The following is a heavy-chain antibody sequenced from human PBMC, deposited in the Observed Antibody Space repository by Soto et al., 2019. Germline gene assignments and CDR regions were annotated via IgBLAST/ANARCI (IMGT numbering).Heavy chain of an antibody. CDR1: GFTFSSYA. CDR3: AKAQNYGDYNWCFDL. J-gene: IGHJ2*01. Sequence: EVQLLESGGGLVQPGGSLRLSCAASGFTFSSYAMTWVRQAPGKGLEWVSAIRGSGGTTYYADSVKGRFTISRDNSKNTLYLQMNSLRAEDTAVYYCAKAQNYGDYNWCFDLWGRGTLVTVSS. CDR2: IRGSGGTT. D-gene: IGHD4-17*01. V-gene: IGHV3-23*01.